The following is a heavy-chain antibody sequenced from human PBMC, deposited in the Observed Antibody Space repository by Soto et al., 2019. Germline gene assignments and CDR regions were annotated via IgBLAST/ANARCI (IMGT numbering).Heavy chain of an antibody. D-gene: IGHD6-13*01. J-gene: IGHJ4*02. V-gene: IGHV3-23*01. Sequence: EVQLLESGGGLVQPGGSLRLSCAASGFTFSSYAMSWVRQAPGKGLEWVSAISGSGGSTYYADSVKGRFTISRDNSKNTLYLQRNSLRDEDTAVNYCAKSLAARPSRGGGFDYWGQGTLVTVSS. CDR2: ISGSGGST. CDR3: AKSLAARPSRGGGFDY. CDR1: GFTFSSYA.